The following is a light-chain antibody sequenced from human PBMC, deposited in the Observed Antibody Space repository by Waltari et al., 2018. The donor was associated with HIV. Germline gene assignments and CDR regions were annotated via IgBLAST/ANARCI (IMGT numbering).Light chain of an antibody. CDR2: GNS. CDR1: SSNIGAGYD. CDR3: QSYDTSLSGSGV. Sequence: QSVLTQPPSVSGAPGQRVTISCTGSSSNIGAGYDVHWYQQLPGTAPRVLIYGNSNRPSGVPDRLSGSKSGTSSSLASTGRQAEDEADYYCQSYDTSLSGSGVFGGGTKLTVL. J-gene: IGLJ2*01. V-gene: IGLV1-40*01.